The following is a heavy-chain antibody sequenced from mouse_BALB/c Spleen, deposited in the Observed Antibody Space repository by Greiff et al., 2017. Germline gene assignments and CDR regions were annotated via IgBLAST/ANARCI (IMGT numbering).Heavy chain of an antibody. Sequence: VQLQQSGPGLVAPSQCLSITCTVSGFSFTSYGVHWVRQPPGKGLEWLGVIWAGGSTNYNSALMSRLSISKDNSKSQVFFKMSSLQTDDTAMYYYARPRTSATWFAYWGQGTLVTVSA. CDR1: GFSFTSYG. V-gene: IGHV2-9*02. J-gene: IGHJ3*01. CDR2: IWAGGST. D-gene: IGHD1-2*01. CDR3: ARPRTSATWFAY.